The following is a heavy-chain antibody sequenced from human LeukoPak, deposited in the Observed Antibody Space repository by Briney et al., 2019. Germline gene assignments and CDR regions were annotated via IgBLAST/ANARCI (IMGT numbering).Heavy chain of an antibody. V-gene: IGHV3-74*01. CDR3: ARRIAAAAAPYYFDY. D-gene: IGHD6-13*01. CDR2: INSGGSGT. Sequence: GGSLRLSCAASGFNFASNWMHWVRQTPGKGLMWVSRINSGGSGTSYADSVEGRFTISRDNAKNTLYLQMNSLRAEDTAVYYCARRIAAAAAPYYFDYWGQGTLVTVSS. J-gene: IGHJ4*02. CDR1: GFNFASNW.